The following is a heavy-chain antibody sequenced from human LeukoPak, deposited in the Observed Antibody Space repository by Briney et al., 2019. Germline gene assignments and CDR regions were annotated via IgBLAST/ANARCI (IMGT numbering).Heavy chain of an antibody. CDR1: GFTFSSYA. J-gene: IGHJ4*02. CDR2: IRGSGDRT. D-gene: IGHD2-21*01. CDR3: AKDTNCGGDCYFYYFDH. Sequence: PGRSLRLSCAASGFTFSSYAMSWVRQAPGKGLEWVSGIRGSGDRTYYADSVKGRFTISRDNSKNTLYLQMNSLGAEDTAVYYCAKDTNCGGDCYFYYFDHWGQGILVTVSS. V-gene: IGHV3-23*01.